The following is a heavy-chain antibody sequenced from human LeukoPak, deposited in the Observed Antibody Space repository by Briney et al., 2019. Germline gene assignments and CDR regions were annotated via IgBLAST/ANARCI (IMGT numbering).Heavy chain of an antibody. D-gene: IGHD3-22*01. Sequence: GGSLRLSCAASGFTFSGYAMSWVRQAPGKGLEWVSAISGSGGSTYYADSVKGRFTISRDNSKNTLNLQMNSLRTEDTAVYHCASTTPYSSDSGLGISVNIWSQGTLVTVSS. CDR2: ISGSGGST. CDR3: ASTTPYSSDSGLGISVNI. V-gene: IGHV3-23*01. CDR1: GFTFSGYA. J-gene: IGHJ3*02.